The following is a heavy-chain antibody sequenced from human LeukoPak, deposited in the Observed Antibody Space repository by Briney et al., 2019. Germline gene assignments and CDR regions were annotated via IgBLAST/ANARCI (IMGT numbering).Heavy chain of an antibody. D-gene: IGHD3-10*01. CDR3: ARVLRGDYYYMDV. V-gene: IGHV1-18*01. CDR2: ISAYTGNT. Sequence: ASVKVSCKASGYTFTSYGISWVRQVPGQGLEWMGWISAYTGNTNYAQNLQGRVTMTTDTSTRTAYMDLRSLRSDDTAVYYCARVLRGDYYYMDVWGKGTTVTIS. CDR1: GYTFTSYG. J-gene: IGHJ6*03.